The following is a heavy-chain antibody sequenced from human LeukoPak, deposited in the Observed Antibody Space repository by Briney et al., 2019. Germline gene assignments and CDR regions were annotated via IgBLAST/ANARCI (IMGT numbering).Heavy chain of an antibody. V-gene: IGHV4-59*01. Sequence: SPSETLSLTCTVSGGSISSYYWSWIRQPPGKGLEWIGYIYHSGSTNYNPSLKSRVTISVDTSKNQFSLKLSSVTAADTAVYYCARDYGGNGVFDYWGQGTLVTVSS. CDR1: GGSISSYY. J-gene: IGHJ4*02. D-gene: IGHD4-23*01. CDR3: ARDYGGNGVFDY. CDR2: IYHSGST.